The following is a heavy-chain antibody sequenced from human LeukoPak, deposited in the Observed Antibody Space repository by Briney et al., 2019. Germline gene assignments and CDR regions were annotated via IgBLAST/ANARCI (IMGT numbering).Heavy chain of an antibody. D-gene: IGHD2-2*01. V-gene: IGHV1-46*01. CDR3: ARAALDIVVVPAAMWYYFDY. J-gene: IGHJ4*02. CDR2: INPSGGST. CDR1: GYTFTSYY. Sequence: ASVKVSCKASGYTFTSYYMHWVRQAPGQGLEWMGIINPSGGSTSYAQKFQGRVTMTRDTSTSTVYMELSSLRSEDTAVYYCARAALDIVVVPAAMWYYFDYWGQGTLVTVSS.